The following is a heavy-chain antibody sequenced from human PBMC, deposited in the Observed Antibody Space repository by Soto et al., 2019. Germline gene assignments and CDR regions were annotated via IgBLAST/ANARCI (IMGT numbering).Heavy chain of an antibody. CDR1: GFTFSSYA. CDR3: AKDQAAYYYDSSGYFYYYGMDV. V-gene: IGHV3-23*01. Sequence: GSLRLSCAASGFTFSSYAMSWVRQAPGRGLEWVSAISGSGGSTYYADSVKGRFTISRDNSKNTLYLQMNSLRAEDTAVYYRAKDQAAYYYDSSGYFYYYGMDVWGQGTTVTVSS. D-gene: IGHD3-22*01. CDR2: ISGSGGST. J-gene: IGHJ6*02.